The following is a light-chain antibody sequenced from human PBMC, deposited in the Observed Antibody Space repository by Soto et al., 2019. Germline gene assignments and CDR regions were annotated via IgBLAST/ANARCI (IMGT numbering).Light chain of an antibody. CDR2: DAS. CDR1: QSISSW. Sequence: DLQMTQSPSTLSASVGDRVTITCRASQSISSWLAWYQQKPGKAPKLLIYDASSLESGVPSRFSGSGSGTECTLTISSLQPDDFATYYCQQYNSYPLYTFGQGTKLDIK. CDR3: QQYNSYPLYT. J-gene: IGKJ2*01. V-gene: IGKV1-5*01.